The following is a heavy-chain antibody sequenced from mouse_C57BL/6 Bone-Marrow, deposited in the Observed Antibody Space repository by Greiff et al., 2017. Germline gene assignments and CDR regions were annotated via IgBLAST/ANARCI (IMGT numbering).Heavy chain of an antibody. Sequence: VQLQESGSELRSPGSSVKLSCKDFDSEVFPIAYMRWVRQKPGHGFEWIGGILPSIGRTIYGEKFEDKATLDADTLSNTAYLELNSLTSEDSAIYYCARGYYGSSPFAYWGQGTLVTVSA. J-gene: IGHJ3*01. CDR3: ARGYYGSSPFAY. CDR1: DSEVFPIAY. CDR2: ILPSIGRT. D-gene: IGHD1-1*01. V-gene: IGHV15-2*01.